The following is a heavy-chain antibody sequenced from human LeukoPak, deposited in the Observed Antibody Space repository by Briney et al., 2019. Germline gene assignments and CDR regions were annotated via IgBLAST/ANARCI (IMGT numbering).Heavy chain of an antibody. CDR1: GFPFSSYW. J-gene: IGHJ4*02. CDR3: TRVGYIDEGIDY. V-gene: IGHV3-7*04. CDR2: IKQDGSKK. D-gene: IGHD5-24*01. Sequence: AGGSLRLSCVASGFPFSSYWMTWVRQAPGKGQEWVANIKQDGSKKSYVDSVKGRFTISRDNAKNSLYLQMNSLRAEDTAIYYCTRVGYIDEGIDYWGQGTLVTVSS.